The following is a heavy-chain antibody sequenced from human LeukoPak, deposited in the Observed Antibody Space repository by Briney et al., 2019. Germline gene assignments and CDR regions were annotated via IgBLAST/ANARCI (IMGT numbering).Heavy chain of an antibody. Sequence: WASVKVSCKASGYTFTSYYMNWVRQAPGQGLEWMGLINHSGGSTSYAQKFQGRVTVTRDTSTSTVYMELSSLRSEDTAMYYCARGSINYNSGGYYDNPPLDYWGQGTLVTVSS. V-gene: IGHV1-46*01. D-gene: IGHD3-22*01. CDR1: GYTFTSYY. CDR2: INHSGGST. J-gene: IGHJ4*02. CDR3: ARGSINYNSGGYYDNPPLDY.